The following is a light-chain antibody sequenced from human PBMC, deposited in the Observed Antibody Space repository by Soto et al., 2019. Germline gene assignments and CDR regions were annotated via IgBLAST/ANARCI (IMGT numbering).Light chain of an antibody. CDR1: QSVGKF. J-gene: IGKJ1*01. CDR3: QQYGSLSWT. V-gene: IGKV3-11*01. CDR2: DTS. Sequence: EIVLTQSPATLSLSPGERATLSCRASQSVGKFLSWYQQKPGQAPRLLLYDTSNRATGIPARFSGSGSGTDFTLTISRLEPEDFAVYYCQQYGSLSWTFGQGTKV.